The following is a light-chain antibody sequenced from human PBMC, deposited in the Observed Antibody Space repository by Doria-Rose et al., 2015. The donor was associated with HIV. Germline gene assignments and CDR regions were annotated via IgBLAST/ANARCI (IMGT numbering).Light chain of an antibody. J-gene: IGKJ5*01. Sequence: IRVTQSPSSLSASVGDRVTITCRASQGIISSLAWYQHKPGRPPKLLIFAVSKLASGAPSRFAGSGSGTDFTLTINNLQPEDFAAYYCQHFHSYPHGTFGQGTRLEI. CDR3: QHFHSYPHGT. CDR1: QGIISS. CDR2: AVS. V-gene: IGKV1-13*02.